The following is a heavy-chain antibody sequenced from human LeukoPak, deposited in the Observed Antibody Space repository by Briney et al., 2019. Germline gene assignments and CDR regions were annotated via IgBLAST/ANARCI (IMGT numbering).Heavy chain of an antibody. Sequence: SETLSLTCTVSGGSISSGSYYWSWIRQPAGKGLEWIGRIYSSGSTNYNPSLKSRVTISVDTSKNQFSLTLSSVTAADTAVYYCASRPQLLWFGENKENWFDPWGQGTLVTVSS. CDR3: ASRPQLLWFGENKENWFDP. CDR1: GGSISSGSYY. CDR2: IYSSGST. J-gene: IGHJ5*02. V-gene: IGHV4-61*02. D-gene: IGHD3-10*01.